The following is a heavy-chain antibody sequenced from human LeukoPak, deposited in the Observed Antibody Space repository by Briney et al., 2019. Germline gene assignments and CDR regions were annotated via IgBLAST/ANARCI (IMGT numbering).Heavy chain of an antibody. CDR2: IYYSGST. J-gene: IGHJ5*02. D-gene: IGHD2-2*01. CDR3: ARHYTVVVPAADNWFDP. Sequence: SETLSLTCTVSGGSISSYYWSWIRQPPGKGLEWIGYIYYSGSTNYNPSLKSRVTISVDTSKNQFSLKLSSVTAADTALYYCARHYTVVVPAADNWFDPWGQGNLVTVSS. CDR1: GGSISSYY. V-gene: IGHV4-59*08.